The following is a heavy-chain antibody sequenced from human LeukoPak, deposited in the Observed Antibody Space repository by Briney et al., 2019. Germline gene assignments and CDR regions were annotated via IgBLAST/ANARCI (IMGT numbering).Heavy chain of an antibody. CDR2: IIPIFCTA. J-gene: IGHJ5*02. CDR3: AGGELSPGVTYSWFDP. Sequence: SVKVSCKASGGTFSSYAISWVRQAPGQGLEWMGRIIPIFCTANYAQKFQGRVTITTDESTSTAYMELSSLRSEDTAVYYCAGGELSPGVTYSWFDPWGQGTLVTVSS. D-gene: IGHD2-21*02. V-gene: IGHV1-69*05. CDR1: GGTFSSYA.